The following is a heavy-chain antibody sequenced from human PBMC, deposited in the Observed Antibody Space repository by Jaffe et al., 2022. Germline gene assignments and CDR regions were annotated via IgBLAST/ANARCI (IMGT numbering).Heavy chain of an antibody. D-gene: IGHD3-3*01. V-gene: IGHV3-30*02. CDR1: DVTFTSHG. J-gene: IGHJ4*02. CDR3: AKDFWSDNGAY. Sequence: QVHLVESGGGVVQPGGSLRLSCAASDVTFTSHGMHWVRQAPGKGLEWVAYISYDASVSKYADFVKGRFTISRDNSKNTLGLQMNSLRVEDTAVYYCAKDFWSDNGAYWGQGILVTVSS. CDR2: ISYDASVS.